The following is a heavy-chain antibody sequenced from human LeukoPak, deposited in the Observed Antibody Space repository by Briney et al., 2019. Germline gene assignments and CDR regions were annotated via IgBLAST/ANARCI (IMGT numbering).Heavy chain of an antibody. CDR3: ARDVHDYGGNSGFDY. J-gene: IGHJ4*01. CDR1: GYFFRDYY. CDR2: INPSSGDS. Sequence: ASVKVSSKASGYFFRDYYMHWVRQAPGQGLEWMGFINPSSGDSNYAQKFQGRVTMTTDTSISTAYLELNRLRTDDTAIYFCARDVHDYGGNSGFDYWGQGSLVIVSS. V-gene: IGHV1-2*02. D-gene: IGHD4-23*01.